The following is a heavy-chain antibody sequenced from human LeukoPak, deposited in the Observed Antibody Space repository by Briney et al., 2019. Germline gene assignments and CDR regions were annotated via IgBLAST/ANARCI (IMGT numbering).Heavy chain of an antibody. J-gene: IGHJ6*02. CDR1: GYTFTSYG. CDR2: ISAYNGNT. D-gene: IGHD6-19*01. Sequence: GASVKVSCKASGYTFTSYGISWVRQAPGQGLEWMGWISAYNGNTNYAQKLQGRVTMTTDTSTSTAYMELRSLRSDDTAVYYCARGHSSGWYVGYYYYGMDVWGQGTTVTVSS. V-gene: IGHV1-18*01. CDR3: ARGHSSGWYVGYYYYGMDV.